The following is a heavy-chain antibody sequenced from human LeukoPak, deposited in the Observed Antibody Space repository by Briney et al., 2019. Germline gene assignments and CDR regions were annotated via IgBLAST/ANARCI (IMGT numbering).Heavy chain of an antibody. V-gene: IGHV3-53*01. CDR3: AREIPATGTYYFDY. J-gene: IGHJ4*02. CDR2: LYSGGTT. Sequence: GGSLRLSCAASGFTVSSNYMSWVRQAPGKGLEWVSVLYSGGTTYYADSVKGRFTISRDNSKNTLYLQMNSLRAEDTAVYYCAREIPATGTYYFDYWGQGTLVTVPS. CDR1: GFTVSSNY. D-gene: IGHD6-13*01.